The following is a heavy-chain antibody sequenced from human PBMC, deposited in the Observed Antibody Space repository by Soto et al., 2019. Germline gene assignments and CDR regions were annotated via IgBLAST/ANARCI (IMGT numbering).Heavy chain of an antibody. V-gene: IGHV4-39*01. J-gene: IGHJ6*03. Sequence: PSETLSLTCTVSGDSITSSVYYWDWIRQPPGKGLEWIGSIYYNGDTYYTPSLKSRVTISIHTSKIQFSLRLTSVTAADTAVYYCARCLVGVRGYYHYYMDVWGKGTKVTVSS. D-gene: IGHD2-2*01. CDR3: ARCLVGVRGYYHYYMDV. CDR1: GDSITSSVYY. CDR2: IYYNGDT.